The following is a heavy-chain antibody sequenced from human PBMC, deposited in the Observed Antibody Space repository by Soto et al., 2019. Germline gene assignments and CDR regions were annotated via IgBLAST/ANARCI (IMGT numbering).Heavy chain of an antibody. J-gene: IGHJ5*02. CDR2: TYYRSKWYN. Sequence: PSQTLSLTCAISGDSVSINSAAWNWIRQSPSRGLEWLGRTYYRSKWYNDYAVSVKSRITINPDTSKNQFSLQLNSVTPEDTAVYYCARWEGSGWYNWFDPWGQGTLVTVSS. V-gene: IGHV6-1*01. CDR1: GDSVSINSAA. CDR3: ARWEGSGWYNWFDP. D-gene: IGHD6-19*01.